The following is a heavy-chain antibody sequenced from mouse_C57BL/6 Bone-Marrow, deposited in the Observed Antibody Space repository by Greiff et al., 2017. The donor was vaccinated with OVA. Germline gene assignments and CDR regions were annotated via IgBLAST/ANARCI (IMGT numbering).Heavy chain of an antibody. CDR2: IYPGNSDT. CDR1: GYTFTSYW. CDR3: TPYDYVFAY. J-gene: IGHJ3*01. Sequence: VQLQQSGTVLARPGASVKMSCKTSGYTFTSYWMHWVKQRPGQGLEWIGAIYPGNSDTSYNQKFEGKAKLTAVTSASTAYMELSSLTNEDSAVYYCTPYDYVFAYWGQGTLVTVSA. D-gene: IGHD2-4*01. V-gene: IGHV1-5*01.